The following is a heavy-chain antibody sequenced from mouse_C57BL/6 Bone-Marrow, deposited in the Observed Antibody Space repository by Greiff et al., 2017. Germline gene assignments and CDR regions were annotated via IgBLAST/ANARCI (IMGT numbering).Heavy chain of an antibody. CDR3: TTWGVAY. J-gene: IGHJ3*01. CDR2: IDPENGDT. Sequence: VQLQQSGAELVRPGASVKLSCTASGFNFKDDYMHWVKQRPEQGLEWIGWIDPENGDTEYASKFQGKATITADTSSNTAYLQLSSLTSEDTAVYYGTTWGVAYWGQGTRVTVSA. V-gene: IGHV14-4*01. CDR1: GFNFKDDY.